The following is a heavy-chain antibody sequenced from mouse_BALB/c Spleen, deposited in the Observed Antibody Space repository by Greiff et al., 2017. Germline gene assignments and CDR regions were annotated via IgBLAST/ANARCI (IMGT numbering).Heavy chain of an antibody. V-gene: IGHV5-9-4*01. J-gene: IGHJ4*01. CDR2: ISSGGSYT. Sequence: EVQRVESGGGLVKPGGSLKLSCAASGFTFSSYAMSWVRQSPEKRLEWVAEISSGGSYTYYPDTVTGRFTISRDNAKNTLYLEMSSLRSEDTAMYYCARRGLNYAMDYWGQGTSVTVSS. D-gene: IGHD1-3*01. CDR3: ARRGLNYAMDY. CDR1: GFTFSSYA.